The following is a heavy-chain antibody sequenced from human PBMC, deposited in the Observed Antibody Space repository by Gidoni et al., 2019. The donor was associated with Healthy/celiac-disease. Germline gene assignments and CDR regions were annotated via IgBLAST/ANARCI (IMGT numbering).Heavy chain of an antibody. V-gene: IGHV4-39*01. CDR2: IYYSGST. CDR1: GGSISSSSYY. CDR3: AGSLFYYYDSSGTFDY. Sequence: QLQLQESGPGLVQPSETLSLTCTVSGGSISSSSYYWGWIRQPPGKGLEWIGSIYYSGSTYYNPSLKSRVTISVDTSKNQFSLKLSSVTAADTAVYYCAGSLFYYYDSSGTFDYWGQGTLVTVSS. J-gene: IGHJ4*02. D-gene: IGHD3-22*01.